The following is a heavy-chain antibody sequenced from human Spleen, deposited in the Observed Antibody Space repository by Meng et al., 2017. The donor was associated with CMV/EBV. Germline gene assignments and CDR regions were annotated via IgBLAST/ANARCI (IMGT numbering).Heavy chain of an antibody. CDR2: INHSGST. J-gene: IGHJ4*02. V-gene: IGHV4-34*01. D-gene: IGHD3-3*01. Sequence: CAVYGESFTGYDWSWIRQPPGKGLEWIGEINHSGSTNYNPSLKSRVTISVDTSKNQFSLKLSSVTAADTAVYYCARAPVWSAIAIDYWGQGTLVTVSS. CDR3: ARAPVWSAIAIDY. CDR1: GESFTGYD.